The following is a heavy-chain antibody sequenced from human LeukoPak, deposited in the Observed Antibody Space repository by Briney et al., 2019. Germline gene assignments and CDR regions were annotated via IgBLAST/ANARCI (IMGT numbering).Heavy chain of an antibody. D-gene: IGHD6-13*01. CDR1: GYTFTSYD. J-gene: IGHJ4*02. CDR3: ARVDPSGGYLSYDY. Sequence: ASVKVSCKASGYTFTSYDINWVRQATGQGLEWMGWMNPNSGNTGYAQKFQGRVTMTRNTSISTAYMELSSLRSEDTAVYYCARVDPSGGYLSYDYWGQGTLVTVSS. V-gene: IGHV1-8*01. CDR2: MNPNSGNT.